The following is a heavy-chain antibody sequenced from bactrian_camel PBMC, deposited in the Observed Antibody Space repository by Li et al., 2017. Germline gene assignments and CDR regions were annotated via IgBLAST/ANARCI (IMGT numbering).Heavy chain of an antibody. D-gene: IGHD2*01. CDR3: ATEELLSRYCSGGYCSYV. V-gene: IGHV3S40*01. CDR1: GFTFSSYD. J-gene: IGHJ4*01. CDR2: INGGSSST. Sequence: DVQLVESGGGSVQAGGSLRLSCAASGFTFSSYDTTRVRQAPGKGLERVSSINGGSSSTYYADSVQGRFTISRDNAKNTLYLQMYSLRNEDTAVYYCATEELLSRYCSGGYCSYVWSQGTQVTVS.